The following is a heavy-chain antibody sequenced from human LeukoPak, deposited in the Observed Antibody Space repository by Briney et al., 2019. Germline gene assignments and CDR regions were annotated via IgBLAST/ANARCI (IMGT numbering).Heavy chain of an antibody. V-gene: IGHV1-18*01. Sequence: ASVKVSCKASGYTFTSYGISWVRRAPGQGLEWMGWISAYNGNTNYAQKLQGRVTMTTDTSTSTAYMELRSLRSDDTAVYYCARCPNRPGRGSSTSCWNWFDPWGQGTLVTVSS. CDR3: ARCPNRPGRGSSTSCWNWFDP. J-gene: IGHJ5*02. CDR2: ISAYNGNT. D-gene: IGHD2-2*01. CDR1: GYTFTSYG.